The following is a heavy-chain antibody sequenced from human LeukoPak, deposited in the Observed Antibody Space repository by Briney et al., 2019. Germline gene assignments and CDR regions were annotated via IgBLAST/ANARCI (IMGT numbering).Heavy chain of an antibody. CDR2: IIPNGGGT. V-gene: IGHV1-46*03. CDR1: GYTFTDYY. J-gene: IGHJ4*02. CDR3: ARGDIDY. Sequence: GASVKVSCKASGYTFTDYYMHWLRQAPGQGLEWMGVIIPNGGGTSYAQEFQGRVTMTRDTSTSTVYMELSSLRSDDTAVYYCARGDIDYWGQGTLVTVSS.